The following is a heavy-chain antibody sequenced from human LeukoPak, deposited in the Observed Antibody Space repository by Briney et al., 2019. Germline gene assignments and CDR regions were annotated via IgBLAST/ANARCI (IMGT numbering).Heavy chain of an antibody. V-gene: IGHV4-39*02. CDR1: GGSISSSSYY. CDR3: ARERHIVVVTGPMGFDY. Sequence: SETLSLTCTVSGGSISSSSYYWGWIRQPPGKGLEWIGSIYYSGSTYYNPSLKSRVTISVDTSKNQFSLKLSSVTAADTAVYYCARERHIVVVTGPMGFDYWGQGTLVTVSS. J-gene: IGHJ4*02. D-gene: IGHD2-21*02. CDR2: IYYSGST.